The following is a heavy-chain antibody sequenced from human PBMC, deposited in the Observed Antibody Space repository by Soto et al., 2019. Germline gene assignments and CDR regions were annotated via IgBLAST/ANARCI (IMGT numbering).Heavy chain of an antibody. CDR2: INHSGST. Sequence: SETLSLTCAVYGGSFSGYYWSWIRQPPGKGLEWIGEINHSGSTNYNPSLKSRVTISVDTSKNQFSLKLSSVTAADTAVYYCARGTYSSSFDRGAFDIWGQGTMVTVSS. CDR1: GGSFSGYY. V-gene: IGHV4-34*01. CDR3: ARGTYSSSFDRGAFDI. J-gene: IGHJ3*02. D-gene: IGHD6-13*01.